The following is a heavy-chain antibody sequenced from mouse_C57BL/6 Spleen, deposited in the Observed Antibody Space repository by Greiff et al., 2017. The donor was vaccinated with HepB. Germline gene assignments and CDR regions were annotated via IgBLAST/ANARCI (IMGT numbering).Heavy chain of an antibody. V-gene: IGHV5-17*01. J-gene: IGHJ2*01. CDR1: GFTFSDYG. CDR3: ARSLYYYGSNYFDY. Sequence: EVMLVESGGGLVKPGGSLKLSCAASGFTFSDYGMHWVRQAPEKGLEWVAYISSGSSTIYYADTVKGRFTISRDNAKNTLFLQMTSLRSEDTAMYYCARSLYYYGSNYFDYWGQGTTLTVSS. CDR2: ISSGSSTI. D-gene: IGHD1-1*01.